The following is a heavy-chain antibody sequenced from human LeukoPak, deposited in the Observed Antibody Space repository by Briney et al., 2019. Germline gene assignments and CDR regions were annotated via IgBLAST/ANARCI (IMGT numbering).Heavy chain of an antibody. CDR3: AKDILTGYTLDAFDI. J-gene: IGHJ3*02. V-gene: IGHV3-7*01. CDR1: GFTFSNYL. Sequence: PGGSLRLSCAASGFTFSNYLMSWVRQAPGKGLEWVANILEDGSEKYYVDSVKGRFTISRDNSKNTLYLQMNSLRAEDTAVYYCAKDILTGYTLDAFDIWGQGTMVTVSS. D-gene: IGHD3-9*01. CDR2: ILEDGSEK.